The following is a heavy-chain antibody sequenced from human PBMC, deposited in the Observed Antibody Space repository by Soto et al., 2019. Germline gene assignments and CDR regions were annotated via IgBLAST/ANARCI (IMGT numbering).Heavy chain of an antibody. CDR3: ARGLPGYSGYEIAVAGLWNYYFDY. J-gene: IGHJ4*02. Sequence: ASVKVSCKTSGYTFTSYYMHWVRQAPGQGLEWMGIINPSGGSTSYAQKFQGRVTMTRDTSTSTVYMELSRLRSEDTAVYYCARGLPGYSGYEIAVAGLWNYYFDYWGQGTLVTVSS. CDR1: GYTFTSYY. CDR2: INPSGGST. D-gene: IGHD5-12*01. V-gene: IGHV1-46*03.